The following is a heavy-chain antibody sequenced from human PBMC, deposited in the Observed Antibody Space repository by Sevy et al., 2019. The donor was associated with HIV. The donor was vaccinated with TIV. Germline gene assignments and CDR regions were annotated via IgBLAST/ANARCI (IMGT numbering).Heavy chain of an antibody. CDR3: VRDGGCSSTSCLLYFDY. Sequence: GGSLRLSCAASGFTLSTYSMNWVRQAPEKGLEWVSSISSSSSYIYYADSVKGRFTISRDNAKNSLYLQMNSLRAEDTAVYYCVRDGGCSSTSCLLYFDYWGQGTLVTVSS. J-gene: IGHJ4*02. CDR2: ISSSSSYI. D-gene: IGHD2-2*01. CDR1: GFTLSTYS. V-gene: IGHV3-21*01.